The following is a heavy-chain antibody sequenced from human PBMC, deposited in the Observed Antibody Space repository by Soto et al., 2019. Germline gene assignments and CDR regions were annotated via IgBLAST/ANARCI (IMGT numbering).Heavy chain of an antibody. V-gene: IGHV3-21*01. Sequence: EVQLVESGGGLVKPGGSLSLSCAASGFTFSSYSMNWVRQAPGKGLEWVSSISSSSSYIYYADSVKGRFTISRDNAKNSLYRQMHSLRAEDTAVYYCARDRGVAGPNDSFDIWGQGTMVTVSS. CDR2: ISSSSSYI. CDR3: ARDRGVAGPNDSFDI. J-gene: IGHJ3*02. CDR1: GFTFSSYS. D-gene: IGHD2-15*01.